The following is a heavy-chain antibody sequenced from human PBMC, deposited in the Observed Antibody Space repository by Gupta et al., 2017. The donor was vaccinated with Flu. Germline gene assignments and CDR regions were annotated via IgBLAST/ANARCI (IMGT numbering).Heavy chain of an antibody. Sequence: VRQAPGQRLEWVGWINVGNGNTKYSQKFQGRVTITRDTSASTAYMEMSSLRSEDTAVYYCARTTTSSRRCDFWGQGTLVTVSS. V-gene: IGHV1-3*01. J-gene: IGHJ4*02. CDR3: ARTTTSSRRCDF. D-gene: IGHD6-6*01. CDR2: INVGNGNT.